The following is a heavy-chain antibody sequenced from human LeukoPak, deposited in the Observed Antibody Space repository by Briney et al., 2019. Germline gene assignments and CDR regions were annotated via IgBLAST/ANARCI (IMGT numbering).Heavy chain of an antibody. CDR3: ASHYCSSTSCLQEPFDY. Sequence: GASVKVSCKASGYTFTGYYMHWVRQAPGQGLEWMGWINPNSGGTNYAQKFQGRVTMPRDTSISTAYMELSRLRSDDTAVYYCASHYCSSTSCLQEPFDYWGQGTLVTVSS. V-gene: IGHV1-2*02. J-gene: IGHJ4*02. CDR1: GYTFTGYY. D-gene: IGHD2-2*01. CDR2: INPNSGGT.